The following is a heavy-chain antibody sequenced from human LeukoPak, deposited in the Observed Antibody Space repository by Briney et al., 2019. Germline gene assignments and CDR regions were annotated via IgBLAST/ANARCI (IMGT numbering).Heavy chain of an antibody. Sequence: ASVKVSCKVSGYTFTSYAMNWVRQAPGQGLEWMGWINTNTGNPTYAQGFTGRFVFSLDTSVSTAYLQISSLKAEDTAVYYCARDAFRSKWLVPPPFAGWGQEPLVTVSS. J-gene: IGHJ4*02. D-gene: IGHD6-19*01. CDR3: ARDAFRSKWLVPPPFAG. V-gene: IGHV7-4-1*02. CDR1: GYTFTSYA. CDR2: INTNTGNP.